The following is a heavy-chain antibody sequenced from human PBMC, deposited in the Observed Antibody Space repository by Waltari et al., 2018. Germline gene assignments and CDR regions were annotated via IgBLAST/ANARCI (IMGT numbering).Heavy chain of an antibody. V-gene: IGHV3-23*01. J-gene: IGHJ6*02. CDR1: GFTFSSYA. CDR3: AKDELDTAMVTVGYYGMDV. Sequence: EVQLLESGGGLVQPGGSLRLSCAASGFTFSSYAMSWVRQAPGKGLEWVSAISGSGVSTYYADSVKVRFTISRDNSKNTLYLQMNSLRAEDTAVYYCAKDELDTAMVTVGYYGMDVWGQGTTVTVSS. CDR2: ISGSGVST. D-gene: IGHD5-18*01.